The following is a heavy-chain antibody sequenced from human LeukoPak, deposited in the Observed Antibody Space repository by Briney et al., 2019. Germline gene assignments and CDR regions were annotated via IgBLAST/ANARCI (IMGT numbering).Heavy chain of an antibody. Sequence: SETLSLTCTVSGGSISSSSYYWGWIRQPPGKGLEWIGSIYYSGSTYYNPSLKSRVTISVDTSKNQFSLKLSSVTAADTAVYYCARLGYDFWSGKNWFGPWGQGTRVTVSS. J-gene: IGHJ5*02. CDR3: ARLGYDFWSGKNWFGP. V-gene: IGHV4-39*07. CDR1: GGSISSSSYY. D-gene: IGHD3-3*01. CDR2: IYYSGST.